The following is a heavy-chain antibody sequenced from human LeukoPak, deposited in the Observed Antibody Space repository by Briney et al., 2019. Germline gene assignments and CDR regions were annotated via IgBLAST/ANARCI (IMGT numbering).Heavy chain of an antibody. CDR2: IYFSGST. CDR1: GGSISPYY. V-gene: IGHV4-59*01. Sequence: SETLSLTCTVSGGSISPYYWSWIRQPPGKGLEWIGYIYFSGSTNYSPSLKSRVAMLLDTSKNQFSLKLSSVTAADTAVYYCARGYSSGWYYDYWGQGTLVTVSS. CDR3: ARGYSSGWYYDY. D-gene: IGHD6-19*01. J-gene: IGHJ4*02.